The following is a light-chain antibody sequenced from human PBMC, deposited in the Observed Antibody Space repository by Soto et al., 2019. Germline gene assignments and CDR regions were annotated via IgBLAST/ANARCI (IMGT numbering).Light chain of an antibody. CDR3: GTWDTSLSAGV. CDR2: DNN. Sequence: QSVLTQTPSVSAAPGQEVTISCSGSSSNIGSNSVSWYQQLPGTAPKLLIYDNNERPSGIPDRFSGSKSGTSATLGITGLQTGDEADYYCGTWDTSLSAGVFGGGTKLTVL. J-gene: IGLJ2*01. V-gene: IGLV1-51*01. CDR1: SSNIGSNS.